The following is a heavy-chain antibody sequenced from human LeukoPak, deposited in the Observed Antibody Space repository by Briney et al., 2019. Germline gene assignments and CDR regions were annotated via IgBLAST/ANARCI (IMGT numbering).Heavy chain of an antibody. J-gene: IGHJ2*01. D-gene: IGHD5-18*01. V-gene: IGHV3-30-3*01. CDR1: GFSFSSYA. CDR3: ARDRKTDGYFYWYFDL. Sequence: PGGSLRLSCAASGFSFSSYAMNWVRQVPGKGLEWVAVMSYDGGTKYYADSVKGRVTISRDNSKNTLYRQMNSLRTEDTAVYYCARDRKTDGYFYWYFDLWGRGTLVTVSS. CDR2: MSYDGGTK.